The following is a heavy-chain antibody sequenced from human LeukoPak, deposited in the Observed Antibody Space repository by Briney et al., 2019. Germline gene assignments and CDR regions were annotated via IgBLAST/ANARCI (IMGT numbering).Heavy chain of an antibody. CDR2: ISGSGGST. Sequence: RSGGSLRLSCAASGFTFSSYAMSWVRQAPGKGLEWVSAISGSGGSTYYADSVKGRFTISRDNSKNTLYLQINSLEAEDMAIYYCAKRGSGTLLPTYYYYMDVWGKGTTVTVSS. V-gene: IGHV3-23*01. CDR1: GFTFSSYA. D-gene: IGHD2-15*01. CDR3: AKRGSGTLLPTYYYYMDV. J-gene: IGHJ6*03.